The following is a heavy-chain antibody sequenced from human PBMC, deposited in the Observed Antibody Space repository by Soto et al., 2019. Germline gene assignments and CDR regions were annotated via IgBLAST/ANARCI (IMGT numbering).Heavy chain of an antibody. D-gene: IGHD6-13*01. Sequence: QVQLVQSGAEVKKPGSSVKVSCKASGGTFSSYAISWVRQAPGQGLEWMGGLIPIFGTANYAQKFQGRVPITPDESTRTAYMELSSLRSEDTALYYCATPAYRSSWYRLYGMDVWGQGTTVTVSS. J-gene: IGHJ6*02. CDR1: GGTFSSYA. CDR3: ATPAYRSSWYRLYGMDV. V-gene: IGHV1-69*01. CDR2: LIPIFGTA.